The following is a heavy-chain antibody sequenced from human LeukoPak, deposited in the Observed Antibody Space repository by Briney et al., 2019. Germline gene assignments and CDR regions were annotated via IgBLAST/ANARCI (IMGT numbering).Heavy chain of an antibody. CDR1: GFTFDDYA. J-gene: IGHJ3*02. Sequence: PGGSLRLSCAASGFTFDDYAMHWVRQAPGKGLEWVSLMSWDGGSTYYADSVKGRFTISRDNSKNSLYLQMNSLRAEDTALYYCAKGRTYYYDSSGYHDAFDIWGQGTMVTVSS. V-gene: IGHV3-43D*03. D-gene: IGHD3-22*01. CDR2: MSWDGGST. CDR3: AKGRTYYYDSSGYHDAFDI.